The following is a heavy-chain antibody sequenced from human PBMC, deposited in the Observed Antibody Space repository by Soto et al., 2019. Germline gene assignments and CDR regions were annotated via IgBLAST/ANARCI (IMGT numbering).Heavy chain of an antibody. CDR2: IHHSGST. Sequence: QVQLQESGPGLVKPSETLSLTCTVSGGSIISYYWSWIRQSPEKGLEWIGYIHHSGSTLYNPSLNNRATVSLHRSNNQFSLKLTSVTAADTALYYCAREVRSNTGWYWDYWGQGTLVTVSS. D-gene: IGHD6-19*01. V-gene: IGHV4-59*01. J-gene: IGHJ4*02. CDR3: AREVRSNTGWYWDY. CDR1: GGSIISYY.